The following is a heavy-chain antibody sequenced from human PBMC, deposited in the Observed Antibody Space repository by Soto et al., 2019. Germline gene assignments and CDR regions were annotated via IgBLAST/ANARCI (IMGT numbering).Heavy chain of an antibody. CDR1: GLTFSSYA. Sequence: GGSLRLSCAASGLTFSSYAMHWVRQAPGKGLEWVAVISYDGSNKYYADSVKGRFTISRDNAKNSLYLQMNSLRAEDTAVYYCARDRYSYYDFWSGSLPYYYYGMDVWGQGTTVTVSS. J-gene: IGHJ6*02. D-gene: IGHD3-3*01. CDR3: ARDRYSYYDFWSGSLPYYYYGMDV. V-gene: IGHV3-30*04. CDR2: ISYDGSNK.